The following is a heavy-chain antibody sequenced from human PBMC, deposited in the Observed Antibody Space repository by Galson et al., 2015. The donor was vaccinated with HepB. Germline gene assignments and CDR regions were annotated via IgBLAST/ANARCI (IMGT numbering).Heavy chain of an antibody. CDR3: AASRTSLFGSFDI. CDR2: TIPMVGAT. J-gene: IGHJ3*02. CDR1: GGTFSSYA. Sequence: SVKVSCKASGGTFSSYAIGWVRQAPGQGPEWMGGTIPMVGATNFAQKLQGRVTITADESTGTAYMDLSSLRSEDTAVYYCAASRTSLFGSFDIWGEGTMVTVSS. V-gene: IGHV1-69*13. D-gene: IGHD2-2*01.